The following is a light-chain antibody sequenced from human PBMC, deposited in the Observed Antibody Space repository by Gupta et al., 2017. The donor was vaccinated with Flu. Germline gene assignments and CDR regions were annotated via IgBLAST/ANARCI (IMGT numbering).Light chain of an antibody. CDR1: QAVSTK. CDR3: QQYNDWHPLT. V-gene: IGKV3-15*01. J-gene: IGKJ4*01. Sequence: AILAASPGEEVTLTCRASQAVSTKIVWYQKRSGQAPRLLIQGASTRASGVSDRFSGSGSETEFTLTINGLQSEDFAVYYCQQYNDWHPLTFGGGTEVEIK. CDR2: GAS.